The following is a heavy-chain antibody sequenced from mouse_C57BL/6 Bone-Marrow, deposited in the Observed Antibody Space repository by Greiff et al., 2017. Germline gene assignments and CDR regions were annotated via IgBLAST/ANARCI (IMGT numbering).Heavy chain of an antibody. CDR1: GYAFTNYL. V-gene: IGHV1-54*01. D-gene: IGHD1-1*01. Sequence: QVQLQQSGAELVRPGTSVKVSCKASGYAFTNYLIEWVKQRPGQGLEWIGVINPGSGGTNYNEKFKGKATLTADKSSSTAYMQLSSLTSEDSAVDFCARYGSTYWYFDVWGTGTTVTVSS. CDR3: ARYGSTYWYFDV. CDR2: INPGSGGT. J-gene: IGHJ1*03.